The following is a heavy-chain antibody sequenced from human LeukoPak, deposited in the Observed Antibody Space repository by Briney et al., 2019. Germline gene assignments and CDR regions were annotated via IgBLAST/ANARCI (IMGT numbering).Heavy chain of an antibody. Sequence: SETLSLTCTVSGDSISGANYYWTWIRQPADKGLEWIGRISTSGSTSYDPSLKSRVTISVDTSKNQFSLKLSSVTAADTAVYYCSGVGDDILTGYSGYNYWGQGTLVTVSS. D-gene: IGHD3-9*01. CDR3: SGVGDDILTGYSGYNY. CDR1: GDSISGANYY. J-gene: IGHJ4*02. CDR2: ISTSGST. V-gene: IGHV4-61*02.